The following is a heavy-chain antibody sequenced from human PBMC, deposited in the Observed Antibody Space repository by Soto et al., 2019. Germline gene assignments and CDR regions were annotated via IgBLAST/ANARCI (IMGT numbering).Heavy chain of an antibody. CDR3: ARARMYSGAYHDY. Sequence: QIHLVQSGAEVKNPGASVKVSCKASGYSFTNFGINWVRQAPGQGLEWMGWITSYNGNANYAQKHQDRLTITTDTSTNTAYLELRSLRSDDTAVYFCARARMYSGAYHDYWGQGTLVTVSS. CDR2: ITSYNGNA. CDR1: GYSFTNFG. D-gene: IGHD1-26*01. V-gene: IGHV1-18*04. J-gene: IGHJ4*02.